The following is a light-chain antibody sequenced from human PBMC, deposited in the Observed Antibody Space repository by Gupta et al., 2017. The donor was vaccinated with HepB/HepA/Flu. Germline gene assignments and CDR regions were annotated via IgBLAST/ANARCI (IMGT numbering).Light chain of an antibody. J-gene: IGKJ4*01. CDR1: QSISAY. CDR2: AAS. CDR3: RQSYSTPLT. V-gene: IGKV1-39*01. Sequence: DIQMTQSPSSLSASVGDRVTITCRASQSISAYLNWYQQKPGKAPKLLIYAASSLQSGVPSRFGGSGSGTDFTLTISSLQPEDFATYYCRQSYSTPLTFGGGTRVEIK.